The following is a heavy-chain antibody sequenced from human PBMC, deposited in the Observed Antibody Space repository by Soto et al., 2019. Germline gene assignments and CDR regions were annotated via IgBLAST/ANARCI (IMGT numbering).Heavy chain of an antibody. CDR3: ARHNYGDTYDY. D-gene: IGHD3-10*01. J-gene: IGHJ4*02. Sequence: QLQLQESGPGLVKPSETLSLTCTVSGGSISSSSDYWGWIRQPPGKGLEWIGSMYYSGATYYNPSLKSRVTISVDTSNDQFSLKLSSVTAADTAVYYCARHNYGDTYDYWGQGTLVTVSS. CDR1: GGSISSSSDY. V-gene: IGHV4-39*01. CDR2: MYYSGAT.